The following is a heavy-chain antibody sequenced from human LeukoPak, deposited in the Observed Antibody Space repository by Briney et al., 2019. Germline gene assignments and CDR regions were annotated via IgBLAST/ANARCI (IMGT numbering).Heavy chain of an antibody. CDR3: TTDLGITMIRGVIVS. V-gene: IGHV3-15*01. J-gene: IGHJ4*02. CDR1: GFTFNYAW. CDR2: IKSKADGETT. Sequence: KAGGTLSFPCAASGFTFNYAWMTWDRQAPGQGLEWVGNIKSKADGETTAYAAPVKGRFFMSRDDSKATLYLQMNYLETENTAFYYWTTDLGITMIRGVIVSWGQGTLVTVSS. D-gene: IGHD3-10*01.